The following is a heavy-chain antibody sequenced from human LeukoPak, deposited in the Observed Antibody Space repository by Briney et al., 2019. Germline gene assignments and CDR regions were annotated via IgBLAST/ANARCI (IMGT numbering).Heavy chain of an antibody. D-gene: IGHD4-17*01. CDR1: GYTFTSYG. V-gene: IGHV1-18*01. J-gene: IGHJ4*02. CDR2: ISAYNGNT. CDR3: ARVNIGETDYAHDY. Sequence: GASVKVSCKASGYTFTSYGISWVRQAPGQGLEWMGWISAYNGNTNYAQKLQGRVTMTRDTSISTAYMELSRLRSDDTAVYYCARVNIGETDYAHDYWGQGTLVTVSS.